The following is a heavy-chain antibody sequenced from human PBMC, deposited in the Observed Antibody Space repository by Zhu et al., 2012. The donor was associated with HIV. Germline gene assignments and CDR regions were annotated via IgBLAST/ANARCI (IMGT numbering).Heavy chain of an antibody. CDR2: INPNSGDT. CDR1: GYSFTGHY. D-gene: IGHD2-2*01. V-gene: IGHV1-2*06. J-gene: IGHJ4*02. CDR3: ARDPCTSTSCDWVAGY. Sequence: QVQLVQSGAEVKKPGASVKVSCKASGYSFTGHYMHWVRQAPGQGLEWMGRINPNSGDTSYAQKFQGRVTMTRDMSISTAYMELSSLRSDDTAVYYCARDPCTSTSCDWVAGYWGQGTLVTVSS.